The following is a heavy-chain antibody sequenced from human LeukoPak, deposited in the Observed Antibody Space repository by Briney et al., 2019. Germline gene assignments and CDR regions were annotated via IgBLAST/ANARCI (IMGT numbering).Heavy chain of an antibody. CDR3: ARDSGYSSSWYNYYYYYMDV. V-gene: IGHV1-69*05. J-gene: IGHJ6*03. CDR2: IIPIFGTA. Sequence: GSSVKVSCKASGGTFSSYAISWVRQAPGQGLEWMGGIIPIFGTANYAQKFQGRVTITTDESTSTAYMELSSLRSEDTAVYYCARDSGYSSSWYNYYYYYMDVWGKGTTVTVSS. D-gene: IGHD6-13*01. CDR1: GGTFSSYA.